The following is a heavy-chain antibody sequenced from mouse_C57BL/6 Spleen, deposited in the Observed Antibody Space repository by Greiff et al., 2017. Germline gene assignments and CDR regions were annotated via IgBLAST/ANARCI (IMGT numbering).Heavy chain of an antibody. CDR2: IWRGGST. Sequence: QVQLQQSGPGLVQPSQCLSITCTASGFSLTSYGVHWVRQSPGKGLEWLGVIWRGGSTDYKAAFMSRLSITKDNSKIQVFFKMNSLQADDTAIYYCAKNSYYAMDYWGQGTSVTVSS. CDR3: AKNSYYAMDY. CDR1: GFSLTSYG. J-gene: IGHJ4*01. V-gene: IGHV2-5*01.